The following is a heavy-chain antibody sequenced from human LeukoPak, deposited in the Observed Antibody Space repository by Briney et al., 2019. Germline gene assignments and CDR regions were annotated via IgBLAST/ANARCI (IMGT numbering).Heavy chain of an antibody. J-gene: IGHJ4*02. CDR3: ARESHSSSSEYYFDY. Sequence: PSETLSLTCTVSGGSISSSSYYWGWIRQPPGKGLEWIANIYYSGSTYYNPSLKSRVTISVDTSKNQLSLKLSSVTAADTAVYYCARESHSSSSEYYFDYWGQGTLVTVSS. CDR2: IYYSGST. D-gene: IGHD6-6*01. V-gene: IGHV4-39*02. CDR1: GGSISSSSYY.